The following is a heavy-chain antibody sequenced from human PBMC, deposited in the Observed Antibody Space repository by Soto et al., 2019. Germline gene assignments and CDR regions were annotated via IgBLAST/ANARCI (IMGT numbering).Heavy chain of an antibody. V-gene: IGHV1-18*01. J-gene: IGHJ6*02. D-gene: IGHD1-1*01. Sequence: ASVKVSCKASGYTFASYGIRCVRQAPGQGLEWMGWISAYNGNTNYAQKLQGRVTMTTDTSTSTAYMELRSLRSDDTAVYYCARVGTGIVSYVRSFGLYDYYYGMDVWGQGTTVTVSS. CDR2: ISAYNGNT. CDR1: GYTFASYG. CDR3: ARVGTGIVSYVRSFGLYDYYYGMDV.